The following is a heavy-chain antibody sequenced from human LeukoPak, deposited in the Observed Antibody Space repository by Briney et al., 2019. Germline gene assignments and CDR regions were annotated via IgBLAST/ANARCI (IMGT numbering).Heavy chain of an antibody. D-gene: IGHD1-26*01. CDR2: IKQDGSEK. CDR3: ARPGISGSYFY. CDR1: GFTFSNYA. Sequence: GGSLRLSCAASGFTFSNYAMSWVRQAPGKGLEWVANIKQDGSEKYYVDSVKGRFTISRDNAKNSLYLQMESLRAEDTAVYYCARPGISGSYFYWGQGTLVTVSS. V-gene: IGHV3-7*01. J-gene: IGHJ4*02.